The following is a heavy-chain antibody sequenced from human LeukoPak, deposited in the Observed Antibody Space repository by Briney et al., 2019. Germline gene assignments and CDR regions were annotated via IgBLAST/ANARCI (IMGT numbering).Heavy chain of an antibody. Sequence: SETLSLTCTVSGGSISSSAYYWGWIRQPPGKGLEWIGSMYYSGSTYYNPSLKSRVTISVDTSKNQFSLKLSSVTAADMAVYYCARIRGYSSGYYFEYWGQGTLVTGS. CDR2: MYYSGST. CDR3: ARIRGYSSGYYFEY. J-gene: IGHJ4*02. CDR1: GGSISSSAYY. V-gene: IGHV4-39*01. D-gene: IGHD5-18*01.